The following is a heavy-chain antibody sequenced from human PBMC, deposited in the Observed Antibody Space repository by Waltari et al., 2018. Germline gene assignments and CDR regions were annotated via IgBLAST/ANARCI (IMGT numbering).Heavy chain of an antibody. J-gene: IGHJ4*02. V-gene: IGHV3-30-3*01. Sequence: QVQLVESGGGVVQPGRSLRLSCAASGFTFSSYAMHWVRQAPGKGLEWVAVISYDGSNKYYADSVKGRFTISRDNSKNTLYLQMNSLRAEDTAVYYCARTKWLRLVFFDYWGQGTLVTVSS. CDR3: ARTKWLRLVFFDY. D-gene: IGHD5-12*01. CDR2: ISYDGSNK. CDR1: GFTFSSYA.